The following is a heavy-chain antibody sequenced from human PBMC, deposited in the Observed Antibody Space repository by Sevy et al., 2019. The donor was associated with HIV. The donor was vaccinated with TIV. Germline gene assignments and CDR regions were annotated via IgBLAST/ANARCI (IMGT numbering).Heavy chain of an antibody. CDR1: GYNFTPYW. J-gene: IGHJ4*02. Sequence: GESLKISCKGSGYNFTPYWIGWVRQMPGKGLEWMGIIYPGDSDVGYSPSFQGQVTISVDKSITTAYLQWNSLKASDTGMYYWARQGDSDGFDYWGQGTLVTVSS. D-gene: IGHD2-21*02. CDR3: ARQGDSDGFDY. CDR2: IYPGDSDV. V-gene: IGHV5-51*01.